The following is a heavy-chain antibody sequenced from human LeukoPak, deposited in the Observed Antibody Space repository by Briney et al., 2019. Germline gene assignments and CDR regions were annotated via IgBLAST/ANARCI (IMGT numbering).Heavy chain of an antibody. CDR2: IIPIFGTA. D-gene: IGHD6-6*01. J-gene: IGHJ4*02. Sequence: ASVKVSCKASGGTFSSYAISWVRQAPGQGLEWMGGIIPIFGTANYAQKFQGRVTITADKSTSTAYMELSSLRSEDTAVYYCARSSIAARRFNHFDYWGQGTLVTVSS. CDR3: ARSSIAARRFNHFDY. V-gene: IGHV1-69*06. CDR1: GGTFSSYA.